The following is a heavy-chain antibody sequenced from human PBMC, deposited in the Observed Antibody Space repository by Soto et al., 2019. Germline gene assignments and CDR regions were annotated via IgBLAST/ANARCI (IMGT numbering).Heavy chain of an antibody. CDR1: GGSISSGNYY. J-gene: IGHJ4*02. Sequence: QVQLQESGPGLVKPSQTLSLTCTVSGGSISSGNYYWSWIRQPPGKGLEWIGFISYSGTTHYSASLMSRVSISVDTSKNKFSLDLSSVTAADTAVYYCATMGTPVTGLYYFDYWGQGTLVTVSS. CDR3: ATMGTPVTGLYYFDY. V-gene: IGHV4-30-4*01. D-gene: IGHD4-17*01. CDR2: ISYSGTT.